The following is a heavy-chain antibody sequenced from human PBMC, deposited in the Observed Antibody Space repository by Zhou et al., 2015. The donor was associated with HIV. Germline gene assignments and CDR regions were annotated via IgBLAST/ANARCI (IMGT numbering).Heavy chain of an antibody. J-gene: IGHJ6*02. CDR1: GGTFSSYA. CDR2: IIPIFGTA. D-gene: IGHD3-10*01. CDR3: ARDGTATMVRGVIIFGGMDV. V-gene: IGHV1-69*01. Sequence: QVQLVQSGAEVKKPGSSVKVSCKASGGTFSSYAISWVRQAPGQGLEWMGGIIPIFGTANYAQKFQGRVTITADESTSTAYMELSSLRSEDTAVYYCARDGTATMVRGVIIFGGMDVWGQGTTGHRLL.